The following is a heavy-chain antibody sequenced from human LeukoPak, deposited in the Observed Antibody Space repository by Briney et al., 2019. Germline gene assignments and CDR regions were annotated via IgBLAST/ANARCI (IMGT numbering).Heavy chain of an antibody. V-gene: IGHV3-30*02. J-gene: IGHJ4*02. Sequence: PGGSLRLSCAASGFTFSGYGMHWVRQAPGKGLEWVAFIRYDGINKYYADSVKGRFTISRDNSKNTLYLQMNILRTEDTAVYYCARVDRGKGFDYWGQGTLVTVSS. D-gene: IGHD3-10*01. CDR1: GFTFSGYG. CDR3: ARVDRGKGFDY. CDR2: IRYDGINK.